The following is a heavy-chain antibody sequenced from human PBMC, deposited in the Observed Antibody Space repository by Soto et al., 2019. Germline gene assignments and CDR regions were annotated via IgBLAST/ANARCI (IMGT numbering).Heavy chain of an antibody. CDR3: AKDQFSSGWYNDYYYGMDV. Sequence: PGGSLRLSCAASGFTFRIIGMSWVRQAPGRGLEWVSAITGNGGSAYYADPVKGRFTISRDNSRNMLYLQMNSLRAEDTAVYYCAKDQFSSGWYNDYYYGMDVWGQGTTVTVSS. D-gene: IGHD6-19*01. V-gene: IGHV3-23*01. CDR2: ITGNGGSA. CDR1: GFTFRIIG. J-gene: IGHJ6*02.